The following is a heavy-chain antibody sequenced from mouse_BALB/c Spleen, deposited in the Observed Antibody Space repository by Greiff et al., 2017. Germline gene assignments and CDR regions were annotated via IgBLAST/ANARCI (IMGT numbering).Heavy chain of an antibody. D-gene: IGHD4-1*01. CDR2: IRNKANGYTT. CDR1: GFTFTDYY. Sequence: EVKLVESGGGLVQPGGSLRLSCATSGFTFTDYYMSWVRQPPGKALEWLGFIRNKANGYTTEYSASVKGRFTISRDNSQSILYLQMNTLRAEDSATYYCARSLTGPFAYWGQGTLVTVSA. V-gene: IGHV7-3*02. J-gene: IGHJ3*01. CDR3: ARSLTGPFAY.